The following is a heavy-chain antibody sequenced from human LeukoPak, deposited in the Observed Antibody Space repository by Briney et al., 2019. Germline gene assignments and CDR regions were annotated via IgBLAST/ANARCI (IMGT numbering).Heavy chain of an antibody. J-gene: IGHJ5*02. Sequence: GGSLRLSCAASGFTFSSYSMNWVRQAPGKGLEWVSSNSSGTSHIYYADSVRGRFTISRDNAKNSLYLQMNSLRAEDTAVYYCARGLFLEWLSNWFDPWGQGTLVTVSS. CDR1: GFTFSSYS. CDR3: ARGLFLEWLSNWFDP. CDR2: NSSGTSHI. V-gene: IGHV3-21*01. D-gene: IGHD3-3*01.